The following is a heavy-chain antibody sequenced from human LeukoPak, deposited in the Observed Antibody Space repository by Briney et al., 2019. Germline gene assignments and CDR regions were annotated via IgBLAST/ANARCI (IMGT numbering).Heavy chain of an antibody. CDR3: GRVSSDSSGYPDY. Sequence: GGSLRLSCAASGFTFDDYAMHWVRQAPGKGLEWVSGISWNSGSIGYADSVKGRFTISRDNAKNTLYLQMNSLRAEDTAVYYCGRVSSDSSGYPDYWGQGTLVTVPS. J-gene: IGHJ4*02. V-gene: IGHV3-9*01. CDR1: GFTFDDYA. D-gene: IGHD3-22*01. CDR2: ISWNSGSI.